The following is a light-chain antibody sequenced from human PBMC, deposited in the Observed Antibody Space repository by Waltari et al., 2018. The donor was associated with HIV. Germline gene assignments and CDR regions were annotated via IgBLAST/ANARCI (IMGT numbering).Light chain of an antibody. Sequence: SSELTQDPVVSVALGQTVTITCQGDSLSSYYATWYPKKTGQDPLLVFFGKNSRPSGIPDRFSGSNSRNKASLTITGAQAEDEADYYCYSRDSTTNHRVFGGGTKLTVL. CDR2: GKN. CDR3: YSRDSTTNHRV. V-gene: IGLV3-19*01. J-gene: IGLJ2*01. CDR1: SLSSYY.